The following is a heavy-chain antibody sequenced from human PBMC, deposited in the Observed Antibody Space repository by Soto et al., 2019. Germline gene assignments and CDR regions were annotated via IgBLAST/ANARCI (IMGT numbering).Heavy chain of an antibody. Sequence: PSETLSLTCTVSGGSISSGDYYWSWIRQPPGKGLEWIGYIYHLGRTNYNPSLKSRVTLSIDKSNNQFSLTLTSVTAADTAVYFCARTGKFYYYDTTGLPFDPWGPGILVTVSS. V-gene: IGHV4-30-4*01. CDR1: GGSISSGDYY. CDR2: IYHLGRT. D-gene: IGHD3-22*01. CDR3: ARTGKFYYYDTTGLPFDP. J-gene: IGHJ5*02.